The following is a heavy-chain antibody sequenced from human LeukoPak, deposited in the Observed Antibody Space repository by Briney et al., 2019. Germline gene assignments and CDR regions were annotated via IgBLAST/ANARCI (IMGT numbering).Heavy chain of an antibody. V-gene: IGHV1-2*02. CDR1: GYTFTGYY. J-gene: IGHJ4*02. Sequence: ASVKVSCKASGYTFTGYYMHWVRQAXGQGXEWMGWINPNSGGTNYAQKFQGRVTXTXDTSISTACMELSRLRSDDTAVYYCARESTMGFDYWGQGTLVTVSS. CDR3: ARESTMGFDY. D-gene: IGHD2-2*01. CDR2: INPNSGGT.